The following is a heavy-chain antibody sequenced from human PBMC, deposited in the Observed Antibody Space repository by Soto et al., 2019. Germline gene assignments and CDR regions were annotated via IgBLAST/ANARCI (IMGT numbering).Heavy chain of an antibody. CDR3: ARGVTAGVDY. D-gene: IGHD1-26*01. J-gene: IGHJ4*02. Sequence: QVQLVQSGAEVREPGASVKVSCKASGYSFTSLDINWVRQTTGQGLEWMGWMQPSSGRTGYAQKFQGRVTMTRDTSINTAYMWLSSLTSDDTACYYCARGVTAGVDYWGQGTLVTVSS. V-gene: IGHV1-8*01. CDR1: GYSFTSLD. CDR2: MQPSSGRT.